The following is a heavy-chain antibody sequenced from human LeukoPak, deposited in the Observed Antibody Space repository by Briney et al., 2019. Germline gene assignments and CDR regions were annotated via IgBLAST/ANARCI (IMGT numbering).Heavy chain of an antibody. J-gene: IGHJ4*02. Sequence: PSETLSLTCAVYGGSFNDYYWSWIHQPPGKGLEWIGEINHSGSTNYNPSLKSRVTISVDTSKNQFSLKLSSVTAADTAVYYCTSRNYYDSSGYYYFDYWGRGTLVTVSS. CDR2: INHSGST. D-gene: IGHD3-22*01. CDR1: GGSFNDYY. V-gene: IGHV4-34*01. CDR3: TSRNYYDSSGYYYFDY.